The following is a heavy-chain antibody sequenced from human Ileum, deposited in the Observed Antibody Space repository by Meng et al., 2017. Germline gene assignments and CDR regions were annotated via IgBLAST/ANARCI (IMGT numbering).Heavy chain of an antibody. D-gene: IGHD7-27*01. Sequence: VQLPGSGPGLVRPSETLSLICTVSGGSVSTSDYQWGWIRQPPGKGLEWIGYAGTNYNPSLKSRVTISVDTSKRQFSLKLTSVTAADTAVYYCARDHWGSLDYWGQGILVTVSS. V-gene: IGHV4-61*08. J-gene: IGHJ4*02. CDR3: ARDHWGSLDY. CDR2: AGT. CDR1: GGSVSTSDYQ.